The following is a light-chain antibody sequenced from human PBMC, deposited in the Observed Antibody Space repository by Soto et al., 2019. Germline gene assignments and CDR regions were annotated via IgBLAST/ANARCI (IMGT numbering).Light chain of an antibody. CDR2: GAS. CDR3: QQSHSTPWT. J-gene: IGKJ1*01. CDR1: QTITTY. V-gene: IGKV1-39*01. Sequence: DIQMTQSPSSLSASVGDRVTITCRASQTITTYLNWYKQKPGKAPPLLIYGASSLQSGVPSRFTGSGSGTDFTLTISSLQPEDFATYHCQQSHSTPWTFGQGTKVEIK.